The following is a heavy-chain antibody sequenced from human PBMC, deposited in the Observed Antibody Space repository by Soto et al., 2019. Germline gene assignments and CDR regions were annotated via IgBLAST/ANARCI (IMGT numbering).Heavy chain of an antibody. CDR2: INSDGSST. CDR3: AVAVAGPTAIGY. V-gene: IGHV3-74*01. D-gene: IGHD6-19*01. Sequence: EVQLVESGGGLVQPGGSLRLSCAASGFTFSSYWMHWVRQAPGKGLVWVSRINSDGSSTSYADSVKGRFTISRDNAKNMLYLQMNSLRAEDTAVYYCAVAVAGPTAIGYWGQGTLVTVSS. CDR1: GFTFSSYW. J-gene: IGHJ4*02.